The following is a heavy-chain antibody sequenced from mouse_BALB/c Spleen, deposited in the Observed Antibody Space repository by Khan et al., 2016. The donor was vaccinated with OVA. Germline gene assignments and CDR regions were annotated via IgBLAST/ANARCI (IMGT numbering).Heavy chain of an antibody. CDR3: ARAFYYGAWFAY. CDR1: GFSLSSYG. CDR2: IWAGGST. J-gene: IGHJ3*01. V-gene: IGHV2-9*02. Sequence: VQLKQSVPGLVAPSQTLSITCTVSGFSLSSYGVHWVRQPPGKGLEWLGVIWAGGSTNHNSALMSRLSISKDNSKSQVFLKMNSLQTDDTAMYXCARAFYYGAWFAYWGQGTLVTVSA. D-gene: IGHD1-1*01.